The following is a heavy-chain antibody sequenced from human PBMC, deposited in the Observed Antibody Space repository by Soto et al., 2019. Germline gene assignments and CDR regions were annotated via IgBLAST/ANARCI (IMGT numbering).Heavy chain of an antibody. CDR1: GFTFSSYA. J-gene: IGHJ4*02. D-gene: IGHD5-12*01. V-gene: IGHV3-30-3*01. CDR2: ISYDGSNK. Sequence: QVQLVESGGGVVQPGRSLRLSCAASGFTFSSYALHWVRQAPGKGLEWVAVISYDGSNKYYADSVKGRFTISRDNAKNALYLQLNSLRVEDPDVYYCARGGRLRHFDYWGQGTLVTVSS. CDR3: ARGGRLRHFDY.